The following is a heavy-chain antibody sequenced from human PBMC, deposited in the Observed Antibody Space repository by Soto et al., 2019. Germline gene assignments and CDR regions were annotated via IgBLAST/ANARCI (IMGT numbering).Heavy chain of an antibody. D-gene: IGHD2-15*01. CDR2: INPSGGST. J-gene: IGHJ4*02. V-gene: IGHV1-46*01. Sequence: ASVKVSCKASGYTFTSYYLHWVRQAPGQGLEWMGIINPSGGSTSYAQEFQGRVTMTRDTSTSTVYMELSSLRSEDTAVYYCARDGGYCSGGTCHFDYWGQGTPVTVSS. CDR1: GYTFTSYY. CDR3: ARDGGYCSGGTCHFDY.